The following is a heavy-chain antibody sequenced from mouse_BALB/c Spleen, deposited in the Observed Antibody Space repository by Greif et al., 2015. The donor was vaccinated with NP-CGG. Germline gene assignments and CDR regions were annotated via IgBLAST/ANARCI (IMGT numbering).Heavy chain of an antibody. Sequence: VQLQQSGAELVKPGASVKLSCTASGFNIKDTYMHWVKQRPEQGLEWIGRIDPANGNTKYDPKFQGKATITADTSSNTAYLQLSSLTSEDTTVYYCAPYDYWYFDVWGAGTTVTVSS. CDR2: IDPANGNT. D-gene: IGHD2-3*01. CDR3: APYDYWYFDV. CDR1: GFNIKDTY. J-gene: IGHJ1*01. V-gene: IGHV14-3*02.